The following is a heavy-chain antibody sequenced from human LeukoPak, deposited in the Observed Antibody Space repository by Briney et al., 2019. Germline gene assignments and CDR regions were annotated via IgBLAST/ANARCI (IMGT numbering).Heavy chain of an antibody. CDR2: ISSSGSTI. Sequence: GGTLRLSCAASGFSFSSYGMSWVRQAPGKGLEWVSYISSSGSTIYYADSVKGRFTISRDNAKNSLYLQMNSLRVEDTAVYYCAELGITMSGGVWGKGTTVTISS. J-gene: IGHJ6*04. D-gene: IGHD3-10*02. V-gene: IGHV3-48*04. CDR1: GFSFSSYG. CDR3: AELGITMSGGV.